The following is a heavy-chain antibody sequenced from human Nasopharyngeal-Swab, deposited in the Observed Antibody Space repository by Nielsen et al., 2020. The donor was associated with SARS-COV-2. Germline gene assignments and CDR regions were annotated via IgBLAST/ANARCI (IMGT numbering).Heavy chain of an antibody. V-gene: IGHV3-21*01. D-gene: IGHD3-3*01. CDR2: ISSSSSYI. Sequence: GGSLRLSCAASGFTCSSYSMNWVRQAPGKGLEWVSSISSSSSYIYYADSVKGRFTISRDNAKNSLYLQMNSLRAEDTAVYYCARVGSGYPHPLYWGQGTLVTVSS. CDR3: ARVGSGYPHPLY. CDR1: GFTCSSYS. J-gene: IGHJ4*02.